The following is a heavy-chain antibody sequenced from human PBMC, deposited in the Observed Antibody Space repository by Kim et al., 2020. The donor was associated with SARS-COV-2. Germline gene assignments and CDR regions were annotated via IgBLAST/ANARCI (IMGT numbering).Heavy chain of an antibody. Sequence: SETLSLTCTVSGGSISSSSYYWGWIRQPPGKGLEWIGSIYYSGSTYYNPSLKSRVTISVDTSKNQFSLKLSSVTAADTAVYYCARDPAQTAVRLDYWGQGTLVTVSS. CDR1: GGSISSSSYY. CDR3: ARDPAQTAVRLDY. V-gene: IGHV4-39*07. J-gene: IGHJ4*02. CDR2: IYYSGST.